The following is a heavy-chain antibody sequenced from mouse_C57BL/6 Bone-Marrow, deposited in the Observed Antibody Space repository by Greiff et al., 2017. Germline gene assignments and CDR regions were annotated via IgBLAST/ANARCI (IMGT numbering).Heavy chain of an antibody. V-gene: IGHV14-4*01. CDR2: IDPENGDT. D-gene: IGHD2-5*01. CDR1: GFNIKDDY. Sequence: EVQLQQSGAELVRPGASVKLSCTASGFNIKDDYMHWVKQRPEQGLEWIGWIDPENGDTEYAPKFQGKATMTADTSSNTAYLQLSSLTSEDTAVYYCTTDYSNPFAYWGQGTLVTVSA. CDR3: TTDYSNPFAY. J-gene: IGHJ3*01.